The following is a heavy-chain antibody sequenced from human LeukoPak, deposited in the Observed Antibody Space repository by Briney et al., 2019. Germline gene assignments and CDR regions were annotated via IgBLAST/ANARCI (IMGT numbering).Heavy chain of an antibody. CDR2: INPNSGGT. D-gene: IGHD3-10*01. Sequence: ASVKVSCKAARYTFTGYYMHWVRQAPGQGLEWMGWINPNSGGTNYAQKFQGRVTMTRDTSISTAYMELSSLRSDDTAVYYCARDRGESNFDYWGQGTLVTVSS. J-gene: IGHJ4*02. V-gene: IGHV1-2*02. CDR1: RYTFTGYY. CDR3: ARDRGESNFDY.